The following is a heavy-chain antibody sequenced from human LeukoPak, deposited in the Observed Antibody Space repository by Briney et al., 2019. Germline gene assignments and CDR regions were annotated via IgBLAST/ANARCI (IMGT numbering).Heavy chain of an antibody. Sequence: GGSLRPSCAASGFTFSSYVMSWVRQAPGKGLEWVSAISDSGDSTYYADSVKGRFTISRDNSKNTVNLQMNSLRAEDTAVYYCAKDLSPGIWGQGTMVTVSS. CDR3: AKDLSPGI. J-gene: IGHJ3*02. V-gene: IGHV3-23*01. CDR1: GFTFSSYV. CDR2: ISDSGDST.